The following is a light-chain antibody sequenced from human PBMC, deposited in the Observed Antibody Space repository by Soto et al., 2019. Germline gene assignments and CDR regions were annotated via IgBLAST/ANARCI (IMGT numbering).Light chain of an antibody. CDR2: EAS. CDR3: QQYGSYPYT. Sequence: DIQMTQSPSSLSASVGDRVTITCRASQRINSWLAWYQQKPGKAPKLLIYEASSLESGALSRFRGSGSGTEFTLTISSLQPDDFATYYCQQYGSYPYTFGQGTKVEIK. J-gene: IGKJ2*01. V-gene: IGKV1-5*01. CDR1: QRINSW.